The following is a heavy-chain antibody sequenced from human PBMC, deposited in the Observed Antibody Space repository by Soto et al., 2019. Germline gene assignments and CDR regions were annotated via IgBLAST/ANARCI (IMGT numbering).Heavy chain of an antibody. CDR3: ASLNYYDSSAYWWPSKNWFDP. V-gene: IGHV4-31*03. Sequence: QVQLQESGPGLVKPSQTLSLTCTVSGGSISSGGYYWSWIRQHPGKGLEWIGYIYYSGSTYYNPSLKRRVTISVDTSKNQFSLKLSSVTAADTAVYYCASLNYYDSSAYWWPSKNWFDPWGQGTLVTVSS. D-gene: IGHD3-22*01. CDR2: IYYSGST. CDR1: GGSISSGGYY. J-gene: IGHJ5*02.